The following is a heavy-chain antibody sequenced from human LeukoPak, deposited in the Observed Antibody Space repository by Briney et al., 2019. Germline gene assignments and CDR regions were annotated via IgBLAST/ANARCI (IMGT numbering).Heavy chain of an antibody. CDR1: GGSISSSSYY. J-gene: IGHJ4*02. D-gene: IGHD4-23*01. CDR3: ARRAGGYSHSYDY. Sequence: SETLSLTCTVSGGSISSSSYYWGWIRQPPGKGLEWIGSIYHSGSTYYNPSLKSRVTISVDTSKNQFSLKLSSVTAADTAVYYCARRAGGYSHSYDYWGQGTLVTVSS. CDR2: IYHSGST. V-gene: IGHV4-39*07.